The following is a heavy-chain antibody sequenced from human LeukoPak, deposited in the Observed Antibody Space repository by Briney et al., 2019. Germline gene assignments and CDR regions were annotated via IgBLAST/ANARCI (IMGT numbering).Heavy chain of an antibody. D-gene: IGHD3-9*01. Sequence: SETLSLTCTVSGGSISPYYWTWIRQSPGKALEWIGYIYYSGRTSYNPSLKSRVTMSVDASKNQFSLQLSSVTAADTAVYYCARARYVNSFYAFDIWGQGTLVTVSS. CDR2: IYYSGRT. J-gene: IGHJ3*02. CDR3: ARARYVNSFYAFDI. CDR1: GGSISPYY. V-gene: IGHV4-59*01.